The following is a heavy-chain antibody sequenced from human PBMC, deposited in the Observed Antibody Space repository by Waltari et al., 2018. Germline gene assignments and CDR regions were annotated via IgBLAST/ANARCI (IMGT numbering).Heavy chain of an antibody. V-gene: IGHV3-53*01. J-gene: IGHJ3*02. Sequence: EDQLVESGGGVIQIGGSLRLSCDGSGFSVSDYYMNWVRQGPGKGLGWVATIDRDGNTYYADSVKGRFATSRGSSRYTVYFEMNSLRPDDTAVYYCASTLHLDGWLDGFDIWGQGTVVTVSS. D-gene: IGHD1-1*01. CDR3: ASTLHLDGWLDGFDI. CDR1: GFSVSDYY. CDR2: IDRDGNT.